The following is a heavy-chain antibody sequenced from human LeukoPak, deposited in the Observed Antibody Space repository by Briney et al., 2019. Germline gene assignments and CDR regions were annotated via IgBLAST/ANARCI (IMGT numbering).Heavy chain of an antibody. CDR2: ISSSSSYI. D-gene: IGHD5-18*01. Sequence: GGSLRLSCAASGFTFSSYSMNWVRQAPGKGLEWVSSISSSSSYIYYADSVKGRFTISRDNAKNSLYLQMNSLRAEDTAVYYCARDLSRGYSYGLYYYYYGMDVWGQGTTVTVSS. J-gene: IGHJ6*02. CDR1: GFTFSSYS. V-gene: IGHV3-21*01. CDR3: ARDLSRGYSYGLYYYYYGMDV.